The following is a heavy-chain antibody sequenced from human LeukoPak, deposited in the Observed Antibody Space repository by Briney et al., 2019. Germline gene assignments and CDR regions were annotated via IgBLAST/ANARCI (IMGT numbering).Heavy chain of an antibody. CDR1: GFTFSSYG. Sequence: GGSLRLSCAASGFTFSSYGMHWGRQAPGKGLGWGAVISYDGSNKYYADSVKGRFTISRDNAKNSLYLQMNSLRAEDTAVYYCAREGIYSSGQDYWGQGTLVTVSS. CDR3: AREGIYSSGQDY. J-gene: IGHJ4*02. CDR2: ISYDGSNK. V-gene: IGHV3-30*03. D-gene: IGHD6-19*01.